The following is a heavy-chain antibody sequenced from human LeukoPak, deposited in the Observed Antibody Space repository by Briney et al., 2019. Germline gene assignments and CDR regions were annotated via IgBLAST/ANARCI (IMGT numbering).Heavy chain of an antibody. V-gene: IGHV3-33*01. Sequence: PGRSLRLSCAASGFTFSSYGMHWVRQAPGKGLEWVAVIWYDGSNKYYADSVKGRFTISRDNSKNTLYLQMNSLRAEDTAVYYCARDRDLRRPPGEGMDYWGQGTLVTVSS. CDR3: ARDRDLRRPPGEGMDY. D-gene: IGHD3-16*01. CDR2: IWYDGSNK. CDR1: GFTFSSYG. J-gene: IGHJ4*02.